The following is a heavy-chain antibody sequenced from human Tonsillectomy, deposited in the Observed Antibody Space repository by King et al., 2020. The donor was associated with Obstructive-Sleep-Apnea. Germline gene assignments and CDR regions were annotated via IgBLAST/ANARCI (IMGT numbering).Heavy chain of an antibody. CDR2: NYLSGST. V-gene: IGHV4-4*02. CDR3: AGGITIFGVVTTKFDY. CDR1: GGSISISNW. D-gene: IGHD3-3*01. Sequence: VQLQESGPGLVKPSGTLSLACAVSGGSISISNWWSWGRQPPGKGLGWIGGNYLSGSTNYNQSLKSRITISVEKSKNQFSLKRSSVTAAGTAGYYCAGGITIFGVVTTKFDYWGQGTLVTVSS. J-gene: IGHJ4*02.